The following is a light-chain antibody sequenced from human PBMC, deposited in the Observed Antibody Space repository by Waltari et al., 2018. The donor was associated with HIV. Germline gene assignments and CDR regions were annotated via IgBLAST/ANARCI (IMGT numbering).Light chain of an antibody. CDR2: GAS. CDR1: QIFSSSN. J-gene: IGKJ1*01. V-gene: IGKV3-20*01. Sequence: LFTQSPGTLSLSPGERATLSCRASQIFSSSNLGWYQQRPGQAPRLLIYGASGRATDIPDRISGSWSGTEFTLTSDRLEPEDFAVYYCQQYGGSPWTFGQGTRVEVK. CDR3: QQYGGSPWT.